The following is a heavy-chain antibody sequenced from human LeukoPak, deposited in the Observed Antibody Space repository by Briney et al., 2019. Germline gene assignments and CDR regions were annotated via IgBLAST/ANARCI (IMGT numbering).Heavy chain of an antibody. D-gene: IGHD1-1*01. J-gene: IGHJ4*02. CDR1: GFTFSDHY. Sequence: PGGSLRLSCAASGFTFSDHYMDWVRQAPGKGLEWVGHSRNKANSYTTAYAASVKDRFTISRHDSKNLLYLQMNSLKTEDTAVYYCARGGQGVPFDFWGQGTLVTVSS. CDR2: SRNKANSYTT. V-gene: IGHV3-72*01. CDR3: ARGGQGVPFDF.